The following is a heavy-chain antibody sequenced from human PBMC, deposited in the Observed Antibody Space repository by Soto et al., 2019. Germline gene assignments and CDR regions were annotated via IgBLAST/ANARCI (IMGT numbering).Heavy chain of an antibody. CDR2: VSTSGNV. D-gene: IGHD3-3*02. V-gene: IGHV4-4*07. CDR1: GVSLTKYD. Sequence: SEPLSLTCTVSGVSLTKYDWSWIRHPAWKGLEWIGRVSTSGNVVSKASLRSRLTMSVDTSKDQFSLRLTSVTAADTAVYYCASDSNHFGTLKYLGYDYWG. J-gene: IGHJ4*01. CDR3: ASDSNHFGTLKYLGYDY.